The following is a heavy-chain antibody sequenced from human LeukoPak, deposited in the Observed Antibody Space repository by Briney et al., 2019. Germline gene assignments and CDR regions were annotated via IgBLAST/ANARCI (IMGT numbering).Heavy chain of an antibody. CDR2: TYYKSKWYN. D-gene: IGHD6-13*01. J-gene: IGHJ4*02. CDR3: ARSAAGTLDY. CDR1: GDSVSSNSAT. Sequence: PSQTLSLTCVISGDSVSSNSATWNWIRQSPLRGLERLGRTYYKSKWYNEYAISVKSRITINPDTSKNQFSLHLNSVTPEDTAVYYCARSAAGTLDYWGQGTLVTVSS. V-gene: IGHV6-1*01.